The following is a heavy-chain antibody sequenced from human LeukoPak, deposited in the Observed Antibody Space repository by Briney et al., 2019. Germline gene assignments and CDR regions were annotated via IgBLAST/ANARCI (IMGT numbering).Heavy chain of an antibody. CDR2: INPNNGDT. CDR3: TREGRPANYYDWFDP. D-gene: IGHD3-10*01. V-gene: IGHV1-2*02. J-gene: IGHJ5*02. CDR1: GYTFIGYH. Sequence: GASVKVSCKASGYTFIGYHMHWVRQAPGQGPEWMGSINPNNGDTNYAQKFQGRVTMTRDTSISTVYMDLSSLRSDDTAVYYCTREGRPANYYDWFDPWGQGTLVTVSS.